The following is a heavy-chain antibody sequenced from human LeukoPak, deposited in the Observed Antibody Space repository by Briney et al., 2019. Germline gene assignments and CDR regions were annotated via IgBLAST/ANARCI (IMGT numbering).Heavy chain of an antibody. D-gene: IGHD3-10*01. CDR2: IYRDGSNT. V-gene: IGHV3-74*01. CDR3: AKDDYYGSGSYYHAAPIDY. J-gene: IGHJ4*02. CDR1: GFTLSNIG. Sequence: SGGSLRLSCTASGFTLSNIGMHWVRQAPGSGLVWVSTIYRDGSNTRIADSVKGRFTISRDNAKNTIYLQMNSLRAEDTAVYYCAKDDYYGSGSYYHAAPIDYWGQGTLVTVSS.